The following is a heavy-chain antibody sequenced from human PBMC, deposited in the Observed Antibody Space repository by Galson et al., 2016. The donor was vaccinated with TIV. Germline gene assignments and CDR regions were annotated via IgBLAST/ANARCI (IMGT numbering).Heavy chain of an antibody. Sequence: SLRLSCAASGFSFSIYNMNWVRQAPGKGLEWISYISTTSTPIYYADSVRGRFTITRDNAKNSLYLQMNSLRAEATAVYYFAREGSDGYNPYVDSWGQGTLVTVSS. CDR3: AREGSDGYNPYVDS. D-gene: IGHD5-24*01. CDR1: GFSFSIYN. V-gene: IGHV3-48*01. J-gene: IGHJ4*02. CDR2: ISTTSTPI.